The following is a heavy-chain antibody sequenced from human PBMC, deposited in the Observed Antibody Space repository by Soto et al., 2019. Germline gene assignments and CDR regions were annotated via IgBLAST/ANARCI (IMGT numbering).Heavy chain of an antibody. V-gene: IGHV3-23*01. CDR2: ISGSGGST. CDR3: AKAPKDNFYYGMDV. D-gene: IGHD2-15*01. J-gene: IGHJ6*02. Sequence: EVQLLESGGGLAQPGGSLRLSCAASGFTFSSYAMSWVRQAPGKGLEWVSGISGSGGSTYYADSVKGRFTISRDNSKNTLYLQMNSLRAEDTAVYSCAKAPKDNFYYGMDVWGQGTTVTVSS. CDR1: GFTFSSYA.